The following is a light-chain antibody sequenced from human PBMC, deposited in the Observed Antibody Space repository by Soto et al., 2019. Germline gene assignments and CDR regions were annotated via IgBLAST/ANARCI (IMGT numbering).Light chain of an antibody. Sequence: DIQMTQSPSTLSASVGDRVTITCRASQTINSWLAWYQQKPGKAPKVLIFDASSLKTGVPSRFSGSGSGTEFTLTISNLQPDDFATYYCQQYDSYSSGPFGHGTKVEIK. J-gene: IGKJ1*01. V-gene: IGKV1-5*01. CDR1: QTINSW. CDR2: DAS. CDR3: QQYDSYSSGP.